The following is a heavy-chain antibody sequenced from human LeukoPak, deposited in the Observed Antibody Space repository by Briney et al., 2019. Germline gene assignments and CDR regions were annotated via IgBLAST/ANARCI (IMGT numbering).Heavy chain of an antibody. V-gene: IGHV4-59*01. Sequence: PSETLSLTCTVSGXSISSYYWSWIRQPPGKGLEWIGYIYYSGSTNYNPSLKSRVTISVDTSKNQFSLKLSSVTAADTAVYYCARDLLGSRSDYWGQGTLVTVSS. D-gene: IGHD1-26*01. J-gene: IGHJ4*02. CDR3: ARDLLGSRSDY. CDR1: GXSISSYY. CDR2: IYYSGST.